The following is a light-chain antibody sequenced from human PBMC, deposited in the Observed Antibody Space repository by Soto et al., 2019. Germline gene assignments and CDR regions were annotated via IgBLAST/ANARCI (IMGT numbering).Light chain of an antibody. V-gene: IGLV2-14*01. CDR3: SSFSSSTTLYV. J-gene: IGLJ1*01. CDR1: SSDIGGYIY. CDR2: EGS. Sequence: QSVLTQPASVSGSPGQSITISCTGTSSDIGGYIYVSWYQQHPGKAPKLMIYEGSKRPSGVSNRFSGSKSGNTASLTISGXQAEDEADYYCSSFSSSTTLYVFGTGTKLTVL.